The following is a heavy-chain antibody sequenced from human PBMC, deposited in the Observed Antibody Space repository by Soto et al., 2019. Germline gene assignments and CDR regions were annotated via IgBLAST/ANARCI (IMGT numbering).Heavy chain of an antibody. D-gene: IGHD1-26*01. Sequence: GGSLRLSCAAYGFTFSGYGMHWVRQAPGKGLEWVAITRHDGSNTYYADSVRGRFTISRDNSKKTLYLQMDSLRAEDTAVYYCARDGVGATTFFGYFDYWGQGTLVTVSS. CDR1: GFTFSGYG. V-gene: IGHV3-30*02. J-gene: IGHJ4*02. CDR2: TRHDGSNT. CDR3: ARDGVGATTFFGYFDY.